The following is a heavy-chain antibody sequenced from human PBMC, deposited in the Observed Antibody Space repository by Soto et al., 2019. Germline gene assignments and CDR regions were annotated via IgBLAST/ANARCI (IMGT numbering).Heavy chain of an antibody. D-gene: IGHD1-1*01. J-gene: IGHJ6*02. CDR3: TREATDREVPCGMDA. V-gene: IGHV3-48*03. CDR1: GFSFSHYE. Sequence: EVQLVESGGGLVQPGGSLRLSCEASGFSFSHYEMNWVRQAPGKGLEWVSYISGSDGTIYYADSVKGRFTISRDNAKHSLYLQMNSLRAEDTAVYYCTREATDREVPCGMDAWGQGTTVTVSS. CDR2: ISGSDGTI.